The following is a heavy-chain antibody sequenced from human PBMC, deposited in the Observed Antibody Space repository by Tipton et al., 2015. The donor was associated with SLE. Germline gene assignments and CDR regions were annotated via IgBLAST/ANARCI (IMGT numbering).Heavy chain of an antibody. CDR1: GYTFTSYG. Sequence: QLVQSGAEVKKPGASVKVSCKASGYTFTSYGISWVRQAPGQGLEWMGWISAYNGNTNYAQKLQGRVTMTTDTSTSTAYMELRSLRSDDTAVYYCARRYTSGYYGGYYYYGMDAWGQGTTVTVSS. V-gene: IGHV1-18*01. D-gene: IGHD3-22*01. CDR3: ARRYTSGYYGGYYYYGMDA. CDR2: ISAYNGNT. J-gene: IGHJ6*02.